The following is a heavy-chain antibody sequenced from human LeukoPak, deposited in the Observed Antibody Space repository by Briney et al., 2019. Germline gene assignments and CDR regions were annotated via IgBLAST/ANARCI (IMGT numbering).Heavy chain of an antibody. J-gene: IGHJ1*01. V-gene: IGHV4-59*12. CDR3: AQKAPFSPAYSQQ. Sequence: PSETLSLTCTVSGGSLTSYFWTWIRQPPGKGLEWIVYIYHSGTTNYNPSLKSRVTISVDTSKTQFSLKLTSVTAADTAVYYCAQKAPFSPAYSQQWGQGTLVTVSS. CDR1: GGSLTSYF. CDR2: IYHSGTT.